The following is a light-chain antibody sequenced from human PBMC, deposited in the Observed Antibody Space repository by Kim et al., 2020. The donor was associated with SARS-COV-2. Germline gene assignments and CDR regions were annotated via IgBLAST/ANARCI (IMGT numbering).Light chain of an antibody. V-gene: IGLV1-44*01. Sequence: ELTQPPSASGTPGQRVTISCSGSDSNIGTNTVNWYQQLPGTAPKLLIYTNDQRPSGVPARFSASKSGTSASLAISGLQSEDETDYYCAAWDDSVNAWVFGGGTKLTVL. CDR3: AAWDDSVNAWV. CDR1: DSNIGTNT. J-gene: IGLJ3*02. CDR2: TND.